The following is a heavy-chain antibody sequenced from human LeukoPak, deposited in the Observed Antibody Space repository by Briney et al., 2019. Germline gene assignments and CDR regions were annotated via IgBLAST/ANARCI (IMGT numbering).Heavy chain of an antibody. CDR3: AKQLGYCSDGSCYFPY. J-gene: IGHJ4*02. D-gene: IGHD2-15*01. CDR2: ISNNGGYT. Sequence: GGSLRLSCAASGFTFSSSAMSWVRQAPGKGLEWVSAISNNGGYTYYADTVQGRFTISRDNSKSTLCLQMNSLRAEDTAVYYCAKQLGYCSDGSCYFPYWGQGTLVTVSS. V-gene: IGHV3-23*01. CDR1: GFTFSSSA.